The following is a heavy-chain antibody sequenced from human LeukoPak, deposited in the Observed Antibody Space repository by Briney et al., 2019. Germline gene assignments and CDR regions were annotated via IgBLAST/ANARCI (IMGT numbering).Heavy chain of an antibody. CDR2: IKQDGSEK. D-gene: IGHD6-13*01. V-gene: IGHV3-7*01. Sequence: GGSLRLSCAASGFTFSSYWMSWVRQAPGKGLEWVANIKQDGSEKYYVDSVKGRFTISRDNAKNSLYLQMNSLRAEDTAVYYCARGSWQQLIPRYMDVWGKGTTVTVSS. J-gene: IGHJ6*03. CDR3: ARGSWQQLIPRYMDV. CDR1: GFTFSSYW.